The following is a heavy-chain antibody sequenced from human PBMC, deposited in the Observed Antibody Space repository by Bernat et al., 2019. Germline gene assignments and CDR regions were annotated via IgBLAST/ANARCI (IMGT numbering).Heavy chain of an antibody. V-gene: IGHV3-23*01. CDR2: ISGSGDST. D-gene: IGHD1-1*01. CDR3: ARDYNWDFDY. CDR1: GFIFSTYA. J-gene: IGHJ4*02. Sequence: EVQLLESGGGLVKPGGSLRLSCAASGFIFSTYAMSWVRQAPGKGLEWVSAISGSGDSTNYADSVKGRFNISRDNSKNTLYLQMNSLRAEDTAVYYCARDYNWDFDYWGQRTLVTVSS.